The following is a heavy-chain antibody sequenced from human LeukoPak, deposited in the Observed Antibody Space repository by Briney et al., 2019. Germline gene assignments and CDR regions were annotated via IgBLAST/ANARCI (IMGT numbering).Heavy chain of an antibody. D-gene: IGHD2-2*01. CDR3: ARDPSDIVVVPAAQANWFDP. CDR2: INPNSVAT. CDR1: GYTFTCYD. J-gene: IGHJ5*02. Sequence: ASVKVSCKASGYTFTCYDMHWVGQAPGQGLEWRGWINPNSVATNYAQNFQGRVTMTSDTSISTAYMELSRLRSDDTAVYYCARDPSDIVVVPAAQANWFDPWGQGTLVTVSS. V-gene: IGHV1-2*02.